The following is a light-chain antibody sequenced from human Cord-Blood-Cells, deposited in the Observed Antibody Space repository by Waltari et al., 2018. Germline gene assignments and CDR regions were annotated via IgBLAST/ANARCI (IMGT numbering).Light chain of an antibody. J-gene: IGLJ3*02. V-gene: IGLV2-14*01. CDR1: SSDVGGYNY. CDR3: SSYTSSSTWV. Sequence: QSALTQPASVSGSPGQSIPISCTGTSSDVGGYNYVPWYQQHPGKAPKPMIYDVSNRPSGVSNRFSGSKSGNTASLTISGLQAEDEADYYCSSYTSSSTWVFGGGTKLTVL. CDR2: DVS.